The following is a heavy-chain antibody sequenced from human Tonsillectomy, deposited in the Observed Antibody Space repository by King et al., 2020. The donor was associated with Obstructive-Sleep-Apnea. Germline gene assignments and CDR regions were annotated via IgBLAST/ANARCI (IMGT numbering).Heavy chain of an antibody. CDR2: IYSGGST. CDR3: ARDGSGGYYNRTDAFDI. CDR1: GFTVSSNY. D-gene: IGHD3-10*01. J-gene: IGHJ3*02. Sequence: VQLVESGGGLVQPGGSLRLSCAASGFTVSSNYMSWVRQAPGKGLEWVSVIYSGGSTYYADSVKGRFTISRHNSKNTLYLQMNSLRAEDTAVYYCARDGSGGYYNRTDAFDIWGQGTMVTVSS. V-gene: IGHV3-53*04.